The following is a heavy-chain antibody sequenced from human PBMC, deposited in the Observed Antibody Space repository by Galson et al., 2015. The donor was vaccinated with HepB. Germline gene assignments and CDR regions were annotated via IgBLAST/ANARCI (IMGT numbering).Heavy chain of an antibody. Sequence: SVKVSCKASGYTFTGYYMHWVRLAPGQGLEWMGWINPNSGGTNYAQKFQGWVTMTRDTSISTTYMELSRLRSDDTAVYYCARGGPVNWNYAVWLGYWGQGTLVTVSS. V-gene: IGHV1-2*04. CDR3: ARGGPVNWNYAVWLGY. CDR2: INPNSGGT. CDR1: GYTFTGYY. J-gene: IGHJ4*02. D-gene: IGHD1-7*01.